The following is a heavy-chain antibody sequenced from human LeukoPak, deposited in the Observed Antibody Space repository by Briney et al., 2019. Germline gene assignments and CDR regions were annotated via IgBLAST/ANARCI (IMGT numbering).Heavy chain of an antibody. CDR3: ARRDRDGYNYDY. CDR1: GGSISSYY. CDR2: IYYSGST. V-gene: IGHV4-59*08. J-gene: IGHJ4*02. Sequence: SETLSLTCTVSGGSISSYYWSWIRQPAGKGLEWIGYIYYSGSTKYNPSLKSRVTISVDTSKNQFSLKLSSVTAADTAVYYCARRDRDGYNYDYWGQGTLVTVSS. D-gene: IGHD5-24*01.